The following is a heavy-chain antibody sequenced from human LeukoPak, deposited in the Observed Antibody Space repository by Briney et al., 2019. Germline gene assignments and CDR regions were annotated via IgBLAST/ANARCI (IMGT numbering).Heavy chain of an antibody. V-gene: IGHV3-11*04. CDR1: GFTFSDYY. CDR3: ARDTVNGPFVISLDL. CDR2: ISRGGNTE. Sequence: GGSLRLSCAASGFTFSDYYMSWIRQAPGKGLEWVSHISRGGNTEYYADSVRGRFTVSRDNAKNLLYLQMNSLRDEDTAVYYCARDTVNGPFVISLDLWGQGALVTVSS. J-gene: IGHJ5*02. D-gene: IGHD2-8*01.